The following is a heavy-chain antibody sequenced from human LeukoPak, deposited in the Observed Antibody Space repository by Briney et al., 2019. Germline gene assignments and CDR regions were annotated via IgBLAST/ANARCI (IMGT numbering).Heavy chain of an antibody. CDR2: INHSGST. J-gene: IGHJ6*03. V-gene: IGHV4-34*01. CDR3: ARLNLDIVVVVAADYYYYYMDV. Sequence: SETLSLTCAVYGGSFSGYYWSWIRQPPGKGLEWIGEINHSGSTNYNPSLKSRVTISVDTSKSQFSLKLSSVTAADTAVYYCARLNLDIVVVVAADYYYYYMDVWGKGTTVTISS. CDR1: GGSFSGYY. D-gene: IGHD2-15*01.